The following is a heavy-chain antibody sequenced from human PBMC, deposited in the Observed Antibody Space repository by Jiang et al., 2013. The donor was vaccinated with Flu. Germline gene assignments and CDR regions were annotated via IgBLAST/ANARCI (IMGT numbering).Heavy chain of an antibody. J-gene: IGHJ3*02. Sequence: GVIPILGIANYAQKFQGRVTITADKSTSTAYMELSSLRSEDTAVYYCARVGDYNAFDIWGQGTMVTVSS. D-gene: IGHD4-17*01. V-gene: IGHV1-69*10. CDR3: ARVGDYNAFDI. CDR2: VIPILGIA.